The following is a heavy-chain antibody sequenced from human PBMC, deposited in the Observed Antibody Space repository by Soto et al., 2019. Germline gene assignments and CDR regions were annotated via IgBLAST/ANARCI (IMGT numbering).Heavy chain of an antibody. Sequence: QITLKESGPPLVKPTQTLTLTCTFSGFSLSTSGVGVAWIRQPPGKALEWLALIYWDDDKRYSPSLKSRLTTAKDTSNNQVVLTMTNMDPGETATYYCALSRKSYYDIVTGYNYWGQGTLVTVSS. V-gene: IGHV2-5*02. D-gene: IGHD3-9*01. J-gene: IGHJ4*02. CDR2: IYWDDDK. CDR1: GFSLSTSGVG. CDR3: ALSRKSYYDIVTGYNY.